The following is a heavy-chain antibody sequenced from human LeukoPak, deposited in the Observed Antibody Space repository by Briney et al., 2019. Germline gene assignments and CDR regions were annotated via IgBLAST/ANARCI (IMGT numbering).Heavy chain of an antibody. V-gene: IGHV3-48*03. Sequence: GGSLRLSCAASGFTFSSYEMNWVRQAPGKGLEWVSYISSSSSTIYYADSVKGRFTIFRDNSKSTLTLQMNSLRAEDTAIYYCATYRQVLLPFESWGQGTLVTVSS. CDR3: ATYRQVLLPFES. J-gene: IGHJ4*02. D-gene: IGHD2-8*02. CDR1: GFTFSSYE. CDR2: ISSSSSTI.